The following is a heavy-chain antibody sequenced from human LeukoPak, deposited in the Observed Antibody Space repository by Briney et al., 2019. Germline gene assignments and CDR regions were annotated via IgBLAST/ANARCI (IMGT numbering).Heavy chain of an antibody. CDR1: GGSISSYY. V-gene: IGHV4-4*07. Sequence: SETLSLTCTVSGGSISSYYWSWIRQPAGKGLEWIGRIYTSGSTNYNPSLKSRVTMLVDTSKNQFSLKLSSVTAADTAVYYCARDKLVGATTSYYYMDVWGKGTTVTVSS. J-gene: IGHJ6*03. CDR3: ARDKLVGATTSYYYMDV. CDR2: IYTSGST. D-gene: IGHD1-26*01.